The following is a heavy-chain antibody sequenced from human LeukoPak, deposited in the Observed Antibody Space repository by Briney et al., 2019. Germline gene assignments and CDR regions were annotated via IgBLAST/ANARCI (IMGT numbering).Heavy chain of an antibody. CDR3: ARPIGGDSSGYASDAFDI. CDR1: GYTFTGYY. CDR2: INPNSGGT. J-gene: IGHJ3*02. Sequence: ASVKVSCKASGYTFTGYYMHWVRQAPGQGLEWMGWINPNSGGTNYAQKFQGRVTMTRDTSISTAYMELSRLRSDDTAVYYCARPIGGDSSGYASDAFDIWGQGTMVTVSS. D-gene: IGHD3-22*01. V-gene: IGHV1-2*02.